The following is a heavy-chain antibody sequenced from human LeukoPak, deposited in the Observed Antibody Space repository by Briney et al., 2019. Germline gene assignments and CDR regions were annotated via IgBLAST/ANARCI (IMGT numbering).Heavy chain of an antibody. Sequence: PGGSLRLSCAASGFIFSSHAMHWVRQAPGKGLEWVAVISDDGKKKYCADSVKGRFTISRDNSKNTLYLQLNSLRTEDTAVYYCARERIPTTGTGWFDPWGQGTLVTVSS. D-gene: IGHD6-13*01. CDR3: ARERIPTTGTGWFDP. V-gene: IGHV3-30*04. CDR1: GFIFSSHA. CDR2: ISDDGKKK. J-gene: IGHJ5*02.